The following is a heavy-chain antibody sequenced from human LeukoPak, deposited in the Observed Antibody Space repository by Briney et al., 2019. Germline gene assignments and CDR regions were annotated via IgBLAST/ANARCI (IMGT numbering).Heavy chain of an antibody. D-gene: IGHD1-14*01. Sequence: PSETLSLTCTMSGGSISSSSYYWGWIRQPPGNGLEWIGSIYYSGYTYYNPSLESRVTISVDTSKNQFSLKLSSVTAADTAVYYCAREGGIPQLAIDYWGQGALVTVSS. CDR2: IYYSGYT. V-gene: IGHV4-39*02. CDR1: GGSISSSSYY. J-gene: IGHJ4*02. CDR3: AREGGIPQLAIDY.